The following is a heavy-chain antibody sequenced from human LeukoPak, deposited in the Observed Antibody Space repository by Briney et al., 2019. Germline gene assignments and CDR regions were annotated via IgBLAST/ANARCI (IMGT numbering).Heavy chain of an antibody. D-gene: IGHD1-26*01. CDR1: GITLSNAW. V-gene: IGHV3-15*01. CDR3: TRGGSYSGYYFDY. Sequence: GGSLRLSCAASGITLSNAWMNWVRQAPGKGLEWVGLIKSKTNGETRDYAAPVKGRFTISRDDSKSIAYLQMNSLKTEDTAVYYCTRGGSYSGYYFDYWGQGTLVTVSS. CDR2: IKSKTNGETR. J-gene: IGHJ4*02.